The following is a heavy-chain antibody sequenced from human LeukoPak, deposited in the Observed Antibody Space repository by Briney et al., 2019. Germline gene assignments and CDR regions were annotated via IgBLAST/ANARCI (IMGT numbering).Heavy chain of an antibody. CDR1: GFTFSTYA. CDR2: ISGGGGGST. CDR3: AKRTMSAFDS. Sequence: GGSLRLSCAASGFTFSTYAMSWVRQAPGKGLEWVSAISGGGGGSTFYADSVQGRFTISRDNSKNTLYLQMNSLRAEDTATYYCAKRTMSAFDSWGQGTQLIVSS. V-gene: IGHV3-23*01. J-gene: IGHJ4*02. D-gene: IGHD5-24*01.